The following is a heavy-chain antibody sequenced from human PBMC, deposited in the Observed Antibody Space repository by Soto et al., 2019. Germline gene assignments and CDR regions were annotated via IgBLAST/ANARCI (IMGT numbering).Heavy chain of an antibody. CDR1: GYTFTGYF. J-gene: IGHJ4*02. CDR2: INPNSGDT. D-gene: IGHD3-22*01. CDR3: ARVRTYYDSSGSLDY. Sequence: ASVKVSCKAPGYTFTGYFMHWVRQAPGQGLEWMGWINPNSGDTNYAQKFQGRVTMTRDMSISTAYMELRRLTSDDTAVYYCARVRTYYDSSGSLDYWGQGTLVTVSS. V-gene: IGHV1-2*02.